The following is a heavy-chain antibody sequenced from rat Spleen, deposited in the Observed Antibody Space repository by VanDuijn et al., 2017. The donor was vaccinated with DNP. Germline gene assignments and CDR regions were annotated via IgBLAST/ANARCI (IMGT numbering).Heavy chain of an antibody. Sequence: EVQVVESGGGLVQPGGSMKLSCAASGFTFSNSYMAWVRQAPTKVLEWVASITTGAGDTYYRDSVKGRFTVSRDNAKNTLYLQMDSLRSEDTATYYCTRRQNWENVMDAWGQGTSVTVSS. CDR2: ITTGAGDT. J-gene: IGHJ4*01. CDR1: GFTFSNSY. V-gene: IGHV5-25*01. CDR3: TRRQNWENVMDA. D-gene: IGHD5-1*01.